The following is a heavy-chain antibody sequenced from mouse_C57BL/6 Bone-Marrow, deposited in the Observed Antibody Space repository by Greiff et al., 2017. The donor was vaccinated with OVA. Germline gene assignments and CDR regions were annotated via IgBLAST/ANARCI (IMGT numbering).Heavy chain of an antibody. D-gene: IGHD2-3*01. J-gene: IGHJ1*03. CDR3: TRVYDGYPYWYFDV. Sequence: EVMLVESGEGLVKPGGSLKLSCAASGFTFSSYAMSWVRQTPEKRLEWVAYISSGGDYIYYADTVKGPCTISRDNARNTLYLQMSSLKSEDTAMYYGTRVYDGYPYWYFDVWGTGTTVTVSS. V-gene: IGHV5-9-1*02. CDR1: GFTFSSYA. CDR2: ISSGGDYI.